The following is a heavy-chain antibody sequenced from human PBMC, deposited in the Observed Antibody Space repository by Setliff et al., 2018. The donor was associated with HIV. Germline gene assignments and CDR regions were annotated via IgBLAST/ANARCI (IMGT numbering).Heavy chain of an antibody. D-gene: IGHD6-19*01. CDR1: GGSISSYY. Sequence: SETLSLTCTVSGGSISSYYWSWIRQPPGKGLEWIGYIYYSGSTNYNPSLKSRVTISVDTSKNQFSLKLSSVTAADTAVYYCARDRSSGRGYYYYYYMEVWGKGTTVTVSS. CDR3: ARDRSSGRGYYYYYYMEV. V-gene: IGHV4-59*01. J-gene: IGHJ6*03. CDR2: IYYSGST.